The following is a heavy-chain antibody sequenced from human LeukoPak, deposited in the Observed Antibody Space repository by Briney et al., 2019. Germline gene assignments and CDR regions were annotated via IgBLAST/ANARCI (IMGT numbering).Heavy chain of an antibody. CDR3: AREYESLDY. D-gene: IGHD2-8*01. CDR1: GFTFSSYN. Sequence: GGSLRLSCAASGFTFSSYNMNWVRQAPGKGLEWVSSISTTSIYIYYADSVKGRFTISRDNAKNSLYLQMNSLRVDDTAVYYCAREYESLDYWGQGTLVTVSS. V-gene: IGHV3-21*01. J-gene: IGHJ4*02. CDR2: ISTTSIYI.